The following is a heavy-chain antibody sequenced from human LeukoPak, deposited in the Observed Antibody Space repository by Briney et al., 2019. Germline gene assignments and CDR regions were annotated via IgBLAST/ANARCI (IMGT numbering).Heavy chain of an antibody. CDR3: AKVIYDFWRGYIN. CDR2: IRGSGGST. CDR1: GFTFSSYA. Sequence: GGSLRLSCAASGFTFSSYAMSWVRQAPGKGLEWVSGIRGSGGSTYYTDSVKGRFTISRDNSKNTLYLQMNSLRAEDTAVYYCAKVIYDFWRGYINWGQGTLVTVSS. V-gene: IGHV3-23*01. D-gene: IGHD3-3*01. J-gene: IGHJ4*02.